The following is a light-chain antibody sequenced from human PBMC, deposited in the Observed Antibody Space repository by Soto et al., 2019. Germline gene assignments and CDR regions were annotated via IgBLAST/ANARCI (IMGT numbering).Light chain of an antibody. Sequence: QAVVTQEPSLSVSPGGTVTLTCGLSSGSVSTSYYPSWYQQTPGQAPRTLIYSTDTRSSGVPDRFSGSILGNKAALSITGAQADDEYDYYCVLYMGGGISVFGGGTKLTVL. CDR2: STD. V-gene: IGLV8-61*01. CDR1: SGSVSTSYY. CDR3: VLYMGGGISV. J-gene: IGLJ3*02.